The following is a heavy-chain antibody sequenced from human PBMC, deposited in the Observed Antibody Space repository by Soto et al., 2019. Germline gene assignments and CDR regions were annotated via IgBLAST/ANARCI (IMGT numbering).Heavy chain of an antibody. CDR1: GFTFNNKW. Sequence: DVQLVESGGGLVRPGESLRLYCTASGFTFNNKWMHWVRQAPGKGLVWLSRIDGAAATTNYADSVKGRFTISRDNAKNIVFLHVNGLTDEDTAVYYCARGGAMGVDYWGQGTLVTVSS. CDR3: ARGGAMGVDY. CDR2: IDGAAATT. V-gene: IGHV3-74*01. D-gene: IGHD1-26*01. J-gene: IGHJ4*02.